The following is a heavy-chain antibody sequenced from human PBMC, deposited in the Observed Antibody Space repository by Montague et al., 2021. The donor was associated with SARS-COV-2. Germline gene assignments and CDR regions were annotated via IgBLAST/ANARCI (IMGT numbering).Heavy chain of an antibody. CDR2: FYSVGST. J-gene: IGHJ3*02. D-gene: IGHD5-18*01. CDR1: GASVGSSD. V-gene: IGHV4-59*02. CDR3: ARETLTAYAFDI. Sequence: SETLSLTCTVSGASVGSSDWGWIRQSPGKGLEWIGYFYSVGSTDYNPSLKSRATISRDTPKNQFSLKVRSVTAADTAVYYCARETLTAYAFDIWGQGTMVTVSS.